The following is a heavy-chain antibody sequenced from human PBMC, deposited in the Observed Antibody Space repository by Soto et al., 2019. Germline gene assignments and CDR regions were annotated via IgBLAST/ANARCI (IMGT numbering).Heavy chain of an antibody. V-gene: IGHV1-18*04. D-gene: IGHD5-12*01. CDR1: GYTFTSYG. CDR3: ATSEGRDGYSFDY. CDR2: IIAMYGNT. Sequence: ASVKVSCKASGYTFTSYGISWVRQAPGQGLEWMGGIIAMYGNTNYAQKLQDRVTITADESTGTAYLELSSLTSDDTAVYYCATSEGRDGYSFDYWGPGTLVTVSS. J-gene: IGHJ4*02.